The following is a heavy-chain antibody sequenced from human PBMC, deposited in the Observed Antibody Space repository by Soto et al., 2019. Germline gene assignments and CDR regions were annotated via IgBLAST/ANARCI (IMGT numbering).Heavy chain of an antibody. CDR2: IYYSGST. V-gene: IGHV4-61*01. D-gene: IGHD1-7*01. Sequence: SETLSLTCTVSGDSVSSGSYYWSWFRQPPGKGLEWIGYIYYSGSTNYNPSLKSRVTISVDTSRNQFSLKLSSVTAADTAVYYCAREENWNYAYWGQGTLVTVSS. CDR3: AREENWNYAY. CDR1: GDSVSSGSYY. J-gene: IGHJ4*02.